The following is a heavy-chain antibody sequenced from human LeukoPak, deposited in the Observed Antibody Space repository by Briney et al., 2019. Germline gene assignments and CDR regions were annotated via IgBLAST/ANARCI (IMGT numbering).Heavy chain of an antibody. CDR3: ARGDVVVSAAVRFDP. CDR1: GYTFTSYG. V-gene: IGHV1-18*01. J-gene: IGHJ5*02. D-gene: IGHD2-2*01. Sequence: ASVKVSCKPSGYTFTSYGITWVRQAPGQGLGWMGWISAHNGKTNYSQKFQGRVTMTTDTPTSTAYMELSSLRSDDTAVYYCARGDVVVSAAVRFDPWGQGTLVTVSS. CDR2: ISAHNGKT.